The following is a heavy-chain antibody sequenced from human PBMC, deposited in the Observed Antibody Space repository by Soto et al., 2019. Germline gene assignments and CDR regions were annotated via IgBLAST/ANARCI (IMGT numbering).Heavy chain of an antibody. CDR3: ARGPVAGTVDY. V-gene: IGHV3-13*04. CDR2: IGTAGDT. CDR1: GFTYSSYD. D-gene: IGHD6-19*01. J-gene: IGHJ4*02. Sequence: EVQLVESGGGLVQPGGSLRLSCAASGFTYSSYDMHWVRQATGKGLEWVSAIGTAGDTYYPGSVKGRFTISRENAKNSLYLQMNSLRAGDTAVHYCARGPVAGTVDYWGQGTLVTVSS.